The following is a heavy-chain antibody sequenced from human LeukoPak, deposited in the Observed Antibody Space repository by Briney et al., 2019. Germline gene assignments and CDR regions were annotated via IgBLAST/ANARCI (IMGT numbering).Heavy chain of an antibody. V-gene: IGHV3-23*01. CDR1: GFTFSSYA. Sequence: GGSLRLSCAASGFTFSSYAMSWVRQAPGKGLEWVSAISGSGGSTYYADSVKGRFTISRDNSKNTLYLQMNSLRAEDTAVYYCAKDPQGYSSSWSDAIDYWGQGTLVTVSS. CDR2: ISGSGGST. D-gene: IGHD6-13*01. CDR3: AKDPQGYSSSWSDAIDY. J-gene: IGHJ4*02.